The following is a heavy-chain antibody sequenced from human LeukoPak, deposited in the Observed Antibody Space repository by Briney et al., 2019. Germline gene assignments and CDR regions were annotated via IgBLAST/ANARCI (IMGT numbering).Heavy chain of an antibody. D-gene: IGHD1-26*01. CDR3: AKDVGKGVGAPSD. J-gene: IGHJ4*02. CDR2: ISSSSSYI. Sequence: GGSLRLSCAASGFTFSSYNMNWVRQAPGKGLEWVSSISSSSSYIRYADSAKGRFTISRDNAKRYLYLQMNSLTTEDTAWYYCAKDVGKGVGAPSDWGQGILVTVSS. CDR1: GFTFSSYN. V-gene: IGHV3-21*04.